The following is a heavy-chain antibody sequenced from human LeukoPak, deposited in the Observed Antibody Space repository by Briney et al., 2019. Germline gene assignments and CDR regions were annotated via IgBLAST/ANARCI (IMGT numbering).Heavy chain of an antibody. V-gene: IGHV3-11*04. CDR3: ARDSGKQLAFDY. J-gene: IGHJ4*02. CDR2: ISSSGSTI. D-gene: IGHD6-6*01. CDR1: GFTFSDYY. Sequence: GGPLRLSCAASGFTFSDYYMSWIRQAPGKGLEWVSYISSSGSTIYYADSVKGRFTISRDNAKNSLYLQMNSLRAEGTAVYYCARDSGKQLAFDYWGQGTLVTVSS.